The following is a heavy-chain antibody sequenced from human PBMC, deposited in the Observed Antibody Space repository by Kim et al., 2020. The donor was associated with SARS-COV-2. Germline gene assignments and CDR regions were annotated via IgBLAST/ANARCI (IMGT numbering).Heavy chain of an antibody. V-gene: IGHV3-48*03. J-gene: IGHJ4*02. Sequence: GGSLRLSCASSGFTFSNYEMHWVRQAPGKGLVWGSWISGGGSTIYYADSVKGRFTISRDNAKNSLYLQMNSLRAEDTAVYYCARPAGKPYWGQGTLVTVSS. CDR2: ISGGGSTI. CDR3: ARPAGKPY. CDR1: GFTFSNYE.